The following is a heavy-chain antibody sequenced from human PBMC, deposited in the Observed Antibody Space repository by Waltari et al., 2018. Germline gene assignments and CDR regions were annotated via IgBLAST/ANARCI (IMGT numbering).Heavy chain of an antibody. J-gene: IGHJ4*02. CDR2: IYYSGST. CDR1: GGHIRSSSYS. Sequence: QLQLQESGPGLVKPSETLSLTCTVSGGHIRSSSYSWGWIRQPPGKGLEWFGGIYYSGSTYDTPSLKSRVSISVDTSKTQFSLKLSSVTAADTAVYYCARPLIAAAGFFDYWGQGTLVTVSS. D-gene: IGHD6-13*01. CDR3: ARPLIAAAGFFDY. V-gene: IGHV4-39*01.